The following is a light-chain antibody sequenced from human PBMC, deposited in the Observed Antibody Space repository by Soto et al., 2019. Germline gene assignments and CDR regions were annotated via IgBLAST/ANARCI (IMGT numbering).Light chain of an antibody. Sequence: QSALTQPASVSGSPGQSITISCTGTSSDVGAYNYVSWYRQYPGKAPKRMIYEVSNRPSGVSDRFSGSKSGDTASLTISGLQAEDEAYYYCSSYTGSSTLVVFGGGTKLTVL. J-gene: IGLJ2*01. CDR1: SSDVGAYNY. CDR2: EVS. V-gene: IGLV2-14*01. CDR3: SSYTGSSTLVV.